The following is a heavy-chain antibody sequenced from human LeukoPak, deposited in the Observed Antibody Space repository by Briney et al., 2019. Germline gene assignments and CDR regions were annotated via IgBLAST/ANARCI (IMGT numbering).Heavy chain of an antibody. V-gene: IGHV3-30*02. CDR1: GFTFSTSG. D-gene: IGHD3-10*01. CDR3: ASSSLGDY. CDR2: IRYDGSNE. J-gene: IGHJ4*02. Sequence: GGSLRLSCAASGFTFSTSGMHWVRQAPGKGLEWVAFIRYDGSNEYYADSVKGRFTISRDKSKNTLYLQMNSLRVEDTAVYYCASSSLGDYWGQGTLVTVSS.